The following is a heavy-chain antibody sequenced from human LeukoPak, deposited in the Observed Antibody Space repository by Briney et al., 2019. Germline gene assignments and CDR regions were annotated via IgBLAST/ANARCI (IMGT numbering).Heavy chain of an antibody. J-gene: IGHJ4*02. CDR3: AREHLGYCSGGSCYSAYFDY. Sequence: ASVKVSCKASGYTFTGYYIHWMRQAPGQGLEWMGRINPNSGGTNYAQKFQGRVTMTRDTSISTAYMELSRLRSDDTAAYYCAREHLGYCSGGSCYSAYFDYWGQGTLVTVSS. V-gene: IGHV1-2*06. D-gene: IGHD2-15*01. CDR2: INPNSGGT. CDR1: GYTFTGYY.